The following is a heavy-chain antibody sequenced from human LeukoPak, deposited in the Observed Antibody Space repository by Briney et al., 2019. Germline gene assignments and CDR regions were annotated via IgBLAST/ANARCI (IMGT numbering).Heavy chain of an antibody. J-gene: IGHJ1*01. V-gene: IGHV4-34*01. Sequence: SETLSLTCAVYGGSFSGYYWSWIRQPPGKGLEWIGEINHSGSTNYNPSLKSRVTISVDTSKNQFSLKLSSVTAADTTVYYCARQGAAVLYFQHWGQGTLVTVSS. CDR1: GGSFSGYY. CDR2: INHSGST. D-gene: IGHD6-13*01. CDR3: ARQGAAVLYFQH.